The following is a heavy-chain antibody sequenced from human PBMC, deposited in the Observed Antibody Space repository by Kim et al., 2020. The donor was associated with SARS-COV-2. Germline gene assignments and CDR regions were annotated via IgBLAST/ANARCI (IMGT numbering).Heavy chain of an antibody. V-gene: IGHV4-59*01. J-gene: IGHJ4*02. CDR3: AGSQTYYDSSGSDY. Sequence: NPSLKSPVTISVDTSKNQFSLKLSSVTAADTAVYYCAGSQTYYDSSGSDYWGQGTLVTVSS. D-gene: IGHD3-22*01.